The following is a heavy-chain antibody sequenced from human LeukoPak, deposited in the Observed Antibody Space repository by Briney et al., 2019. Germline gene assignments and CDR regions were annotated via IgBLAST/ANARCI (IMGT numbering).Heavy chain of an antibody. J-gene: IGHJ4*02. CDR3: ARDISRLMVRGVMRY. V-gene: IGHV1-69*13. Sequence: SVKVSCKASGGTFSSYAISWVRQAPGQGLEWMGGIIPIFGTANYAQKFQGRVTITADESTSTAYMELSSLRSEDTAVYYCARDISRLMVRGVMRYWGQGTLVTVSS. CDR1: GGTFSSYA. D-gene: IGHD3-10*01. CDR2: IIPIFGTA.